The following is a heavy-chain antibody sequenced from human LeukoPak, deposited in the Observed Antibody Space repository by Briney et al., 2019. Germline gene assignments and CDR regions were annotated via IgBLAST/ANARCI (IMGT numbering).Heavy chain of an antibody. CDR3: AREGLELETVSNWFGP. Sequence: SVKVSCKASGGTFSSYAISWVRQAPGQGLEWMGGIIPIFGTANYAQKFQGRVTITADESTSTAYMELSSLRSEDTAVYYCAREGLELETVSNWFGPWGQGTLVTVSS. D-gene: IGHD1-1*01. CDR1: GGTFSSYA. J-gene: IGHJ5*02. CDR2: IIPIFGTA. V-gene: IGHV1-69*13.